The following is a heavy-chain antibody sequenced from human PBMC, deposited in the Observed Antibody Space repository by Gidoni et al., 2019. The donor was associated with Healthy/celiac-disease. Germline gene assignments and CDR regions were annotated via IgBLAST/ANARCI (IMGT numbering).Heavy chain of an antibody. CDR1: GFPFSSYA. J-gene: IGHJ4*02. Sequence: QVQLVESGGGVVQPGRSLTLSCAASGFPFSSYAMHWVRQAPGKGLEWVAVISYDGSNKYYADSVKGRFTISRDNSKNTLYLQMNSLRAEDTAVYYCARDRSGWRHFDYWGQGTLVTVSS. CDR3: ARDRSGWRHFDY. D-gene: IGHD6-19*01. CDR2: ISYDGSNK. V-gene: IGHV3-30*04.